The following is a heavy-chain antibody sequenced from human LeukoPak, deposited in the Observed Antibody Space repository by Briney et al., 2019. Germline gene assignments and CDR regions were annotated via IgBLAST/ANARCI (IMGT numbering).Heavy chain of an antibody. V-gene: IGHV1-18*01. CDR1: GYTFTSYG. CDR2: ISAYNGNT. D-gene: IGHD4-17*01. Sequence: ASVKVSCKASGYTFTSYGISWVLQAPGQGLEWMGWISAYNGNTNYAQKLQGRVTMTTDTSTSTAYMELRSLRSDDTAVYYCARDAIDDYGDYETGSVDYWGQGTLVTVSS. CDR3: ARDAIDDYGDYETGSVDY. J-gene: IGHJ4*02.